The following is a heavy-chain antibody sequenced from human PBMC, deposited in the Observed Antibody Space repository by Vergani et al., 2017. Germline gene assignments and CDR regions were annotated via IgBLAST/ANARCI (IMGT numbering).Heavy chain of an antibody. Sequence: QVQLQESGPGLVKPSETLSLTCTVSGGSISSYSWSWIRQPPGKGLEWIGYIYYSGSTNYNPSLKSRVTISVDTSKNQFSLKLSSVTAADTAVYYCARDRPQWGYDLWGQGTLVTVSS. D-gene: IGHD1-26*01. J-gene: IGHJ5*02. V-gene: IGHV4-59*01. CDR3: ARDRPQWGYDL. CDR1: GGSISSYS. CDR2: IYYSGST.